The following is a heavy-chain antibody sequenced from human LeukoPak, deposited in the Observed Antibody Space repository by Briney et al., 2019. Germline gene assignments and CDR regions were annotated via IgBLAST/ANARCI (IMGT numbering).Heavy chain of an antibody. CDR2: ISGLSKYI. CDR3: ARQLGYCSDGTCYFDH. J-gene: IGHJ4*02. D-gene: IGHD2-15*01. V-gene: IGHV3-21*04. CDR1: GFTFSDFS. Sequence: GGSLRLSCAASGFTFSDFSMNWVRQAPGKGLEWVSYISGLSKYIKYADSVKGRFTISRENSGNTLYLQMNSLRGEDSATYYCARQLGYCSDGTCYFDHWGQGTLATVSS.